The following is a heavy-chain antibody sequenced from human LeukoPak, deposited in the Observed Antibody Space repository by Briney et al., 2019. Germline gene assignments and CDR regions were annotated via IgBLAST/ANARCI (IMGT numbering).Heavy chain of an antibody. CDR2: VFSSGST. J-gene: IGHJ4*02. D-gene: IGHD4-17*01. V-gene: IGHV4-4*07. Sequence: PSETLSLTCTVSGGSIRSYDWSWIRQPAGKGLEWIGRVFSSGSTSYNTSLKGRVTMSVDMSKNQFSLRLSSVTAADTAVYYCARDSRLYGENDYWGQGILVTVSA. CDR1: GGSIRSYD. CDR3: ARDSRLYGENDY.